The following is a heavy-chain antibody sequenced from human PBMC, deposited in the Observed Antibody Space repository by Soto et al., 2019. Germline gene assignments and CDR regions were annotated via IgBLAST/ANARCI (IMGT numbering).Heavy chain of an antibody. CDR2: IIPILGIA. V-gene: IGHV1-69*02. CDR3: ARGFGVVIMGFDY. J-gene: IGHJ4*02. Sequence: GASVKVSCKASGGTFSSYTISWVRQAPGQGLEWMGRIIPILGIANYAQKFQGRVTITADKSTSTAYMELSSLRSGDTAVYYCARGFGVVIMGFDYWGQGTLVTVSS. D-gene: IGHD3-3*01. CDR1: GGTFSSYT.